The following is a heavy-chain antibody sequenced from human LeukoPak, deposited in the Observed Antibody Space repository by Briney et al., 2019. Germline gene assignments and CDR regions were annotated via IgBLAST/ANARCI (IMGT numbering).Heavy chain of an antibody. CDR3: SREASSGYALGY. D-gene: IGHD5-12*01. Sequence: SSGTLSLTCAVSGGSISDNWWSWVRQPPGKGLEWIGEIYHSGRTNYNPSLKSRLTISVDKSKNQFSLKLNSITAADTAVYYCSREASSGYALGYWGRGTLVTVSS. J-gene: IGHJ4*02. V-gene: IGHV4-4*02. CDR2: IYHSGRT. CDR1: GGSISDNW.